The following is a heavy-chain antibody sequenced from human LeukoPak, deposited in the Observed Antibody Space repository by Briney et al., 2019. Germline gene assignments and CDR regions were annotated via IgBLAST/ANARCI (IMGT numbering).Heavy chain of an antibody. CDR1: GYTFTSYA. D-gene: IGHD3-3*01. Sequence: ASVKVSCKASGYTFTSYAMNWVRQAPGQGLEWMGWINTNTGNPTYAQGFTGRFVFSLDTSVSTAYLQISSLKAEDTAVYYCARARQTYYDFWSGYSYYYYYYYMDVWGKGTTVTVSS. J-gene: IGHJ6*03. CDR2: INTNTGNP. CDR3: ARARQTYYDFWSGYSYYYYYYYMDV. V-gene: IGHV7-4-1*02.